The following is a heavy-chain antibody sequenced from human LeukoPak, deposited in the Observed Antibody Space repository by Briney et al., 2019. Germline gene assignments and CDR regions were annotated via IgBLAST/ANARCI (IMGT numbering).Heavy chain of an antibody. CDR1: GFTFTSYD. J-gene: IGHJ6*02. D-gene: IGHD3-10*01. CDR2: MNPNSGNT. CDR3: ARGSTLVRGVIMPDSVGGMDV. Sequence: ASVKVSCKASGFTFTSYDINWVRQAPGQGLEWMGWMNPNSGNTRYAQKVQGRITMTRDTSISTAYMELSSLRSEDTAVYYCARGSTLVRGVIMPDSVGGMDVWGQGTTVTVSS. V-gene: IGHV1-8*01.